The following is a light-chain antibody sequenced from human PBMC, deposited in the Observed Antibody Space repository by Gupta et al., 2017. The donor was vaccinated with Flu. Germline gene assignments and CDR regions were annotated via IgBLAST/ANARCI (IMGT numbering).Light chain of an antibody. V-gene: IGLV1-40*01. CDR2: GTS. Sequence: SANIGAGYDVHWYQQLPGTAPKLLIYGTSNRPSGVPDRFSGSKSGTSASLAITGLQAEDEADYYCQSYDSSLSVGVFGGGTKLTVL. CDR1: SANIGAGYD. CDR3: QSYDSSLSVGV. J-gene: IGLJ3*02.